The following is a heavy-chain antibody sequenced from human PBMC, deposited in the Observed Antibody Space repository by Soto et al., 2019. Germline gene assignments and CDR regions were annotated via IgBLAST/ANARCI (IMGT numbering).Heavy chain of an antibody. J-gene: IGHJ4*02. Sequence: SETLSLTCTVSGGSISSSSYYWGWIRQPPGKGLEWIGTLYYSGSTYYNPSLKSRVTISVDTSKNQFSLKLSSVTAADTAVYYCARIPYGSIDYWGQGTLVPVSS. CDR2: LYYSGST. CDR3: ARIPYGSIDY. D-gene: IGHD3-10*01. V-gene: IGHV4-39*01. CDR1: GGSISSSSYY.